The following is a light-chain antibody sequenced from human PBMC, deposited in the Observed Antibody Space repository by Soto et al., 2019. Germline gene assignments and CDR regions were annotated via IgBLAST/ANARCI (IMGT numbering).Light chain of an antibody. J-gene: IGKJ4*01. Sequence: DIQMTQSPSTLYASVGDRVTITCRASQSIGASLAWFQQKPGKAPNLLIYKASSSESWVPSRFSGSGSGTHYTVTISTRQPDEFSTYYSPQYNRAPLTFGGGTKVEIK. CDR2: KAS. CDR3: PQYNRAPLT. CDR1: QSIGAS. V-gene: IGKV1-5*03.